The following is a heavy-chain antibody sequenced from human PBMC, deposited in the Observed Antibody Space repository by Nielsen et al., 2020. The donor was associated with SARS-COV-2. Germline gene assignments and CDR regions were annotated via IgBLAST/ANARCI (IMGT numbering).Heavy chain of an antibody. CDR1: GFTFLDYA. V-gene: IGHV3-9*01. J-gene: IGHJ6*02. CDR3: ARDVRPGVTSWFEFAMDV. D-gene: IGHD2-21*02. Sequence: SLKISCAASGFTFLDYAMYWVRQPPGKGLEWVASLTGDSGRVAYADSVKGRFIISRDNAKNSLFLQMNSLRVDDTAFYFCARDVRPGVTSWFEFAMDVWGLGIAVTV. CDR2: LTGDSGRV.